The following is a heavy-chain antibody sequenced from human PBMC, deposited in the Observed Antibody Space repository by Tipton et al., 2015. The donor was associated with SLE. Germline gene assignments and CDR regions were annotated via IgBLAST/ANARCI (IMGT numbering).Heavy chain of an antibody. Sequence: SLRLSCAASGFPFSSFGMSWVRQAPGRGLEWVLSISGSGDSIYQADSVKGRFTIARDNSKNTVYLQMNSLTAEVTAIYYCAKSRGLAAARIQHGRQGTLAPVSS. CDR2: ISGSGDSI. CDR1: GFPFSSFG. J-gene: IGHJ1*01. CDR3: AKSRGLAAARIQH. D-gene: IGHD6-13*01. V-gene: IGHV3-23*01.